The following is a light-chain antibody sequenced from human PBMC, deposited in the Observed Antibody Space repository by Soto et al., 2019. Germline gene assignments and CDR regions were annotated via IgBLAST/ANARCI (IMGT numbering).Light chain of an antibody. Sequence: QSALTQPASVSGSPGQSITISCTGTSSDVGGYDHVSWYQQHPGKAPKLIIYDVTVRPSGIYRRFSGSKSDNTASLAVSGLQPEEEADYYCSSYTNKDPLLFGGGTTVTVL. J-gene: IGLJ3*02. CDR3: SSYTNKDPLL. CDR1: SSDVGGYDH. V-gene: IGLV2-14*03. CDR2: DVT.